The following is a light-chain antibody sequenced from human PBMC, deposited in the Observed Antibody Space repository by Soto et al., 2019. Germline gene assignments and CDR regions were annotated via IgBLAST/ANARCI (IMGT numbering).Light chain of an antibody. Sequence: QMKQSPSSLSAYEGARVTITCRASQSISSYLNWYQQKPGEAPKLLIYDASALPRGVPSRFSGSGSGTKFTLTIASLQPDDFATYYCQHYETFSGTSGPGTKV. CDR2: DAS. V-gene: IGKV1-39*01. CDR3: QHYETFSGT. CDR1: QSISSY. J-gene: IGKJ1*01.